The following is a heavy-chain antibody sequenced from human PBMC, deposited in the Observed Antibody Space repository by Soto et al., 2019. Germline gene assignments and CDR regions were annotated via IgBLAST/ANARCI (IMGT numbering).Heavy chain of an antibody. J-gene: IGHJ4*02. CDR2: IKKDGSDK. CDR3: ARAVSNIPNYFES. Sequence: GGSLRLSCAASGFTFNSYWMTWVRQGPGKGLEWVASIKKDGSDKYYVDSVKGRFTISRDDAKNSLYLQMNNLRAEDTAVYYCARAVSNIPNYFESWGQGTLVTVSS. V-gene: IGHV3-7*04. CDR1: GFTFNSYW. D-gene: IGHD2-2*02.